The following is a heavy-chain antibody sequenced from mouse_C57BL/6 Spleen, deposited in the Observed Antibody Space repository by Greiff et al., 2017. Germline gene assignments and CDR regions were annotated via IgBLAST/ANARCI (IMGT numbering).Heavy chain of an antibody. CDR3: ARSGYSNFDY. Sequence: EVQVVESGGGLVQPGGSLRLSCAASGFTFTDYYMSWVRQPPGKALEWLGFIRNKANGYTTEYSASVKGRFTISRDNSQSILYLQMNALRAEDSATYYCARSGYSNFDYWGQGTTLTVSS. V-gene: IGHV7-3*01. D-gene: IGHD2-5*01. J-gene: IGHJ2*01. CDR2: IRNKANGYTT. CDR1: GFTFTDYY.